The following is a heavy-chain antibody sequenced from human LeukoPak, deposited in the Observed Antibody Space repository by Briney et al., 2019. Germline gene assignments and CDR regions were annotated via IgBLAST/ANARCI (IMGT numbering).Heavy chain of an antibody. V-gene: IGHV3-66*01. CDR3: ARADYHLDWGFFDY. J-gene: IGHJ4*02. CDR2: IYSGGST. Sequence: PGGSLRLSCAASGCTVSSNYMSWVRQAPGKGLEWVSVIYSGGSTYYADSVKGRFTISRDSSKNTLYLQMNSLRAEDTAVYYCARADYHLDWGFFDYWGQGTLVTVSS. D-gene: IGHD3-3*01. CDR1: GCTVSSNY.